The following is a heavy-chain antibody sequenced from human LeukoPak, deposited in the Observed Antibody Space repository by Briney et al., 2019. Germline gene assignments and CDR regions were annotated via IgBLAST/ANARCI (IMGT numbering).Heavy chain of an antibody. J-gene: IGHJ4*02. CDR3: ARSGDGDFDS. D-gene: IGHD1-26*01. V-gene: IGHV3-74*01. CDR1: GFTFSNYW. CDR2: ITGDGSNT. Sequence: GGSLRLSCAASGFTFSNYWMSWVRQAPGKGLLWVSHITGDGSNTNYADSVKGRFTISRDNAKNTLCLQLNSLRPEDSAVYYCARSGDGDFDSWGQGTLVTVSS.